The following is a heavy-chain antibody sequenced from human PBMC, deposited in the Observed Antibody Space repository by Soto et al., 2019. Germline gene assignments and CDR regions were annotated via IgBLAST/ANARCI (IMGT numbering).Heavy chain of an antibody. D-gene: IGHD3-10*01. Sequence: EVQLLESGGGLVQPGGSLRLSCAASGFTFNNYAMRWVRQAPGKGLEWVSAISGGGDSTSYADSVKGRFTVSRDGSKNTLYLQMNSLRAEDPSVYYCAKGRGGSGSLTPRVDFWGQGTLVTVSS. CDR2: ISGGGDST. CDR1: GFTFNNYA. CDR3: AKGRGGSGSLTPRVDF. V-gene: IGHV3-23*01. J-gene: IGHJ4*02.